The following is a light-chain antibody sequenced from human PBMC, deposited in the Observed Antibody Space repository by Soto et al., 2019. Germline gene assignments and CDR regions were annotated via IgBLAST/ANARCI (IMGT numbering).Light chain of an antibody. CDR3: SSYSSSIPVV. CDR2: DVS. Sequence: QSALTQPASVSGSPGQSITISCTGTSSDVGAYNYVSWYQQYPGKVPEIIIYDVSNRPSGVSDRFSGSKSGNTASLTISGLQPEYEADYYCSSYSSSIPVVFGGGTKLTVL. J-gene: IGLJ2*01. V-gene: IGLV2-14*01. CDR1: SSDVGAYNY.